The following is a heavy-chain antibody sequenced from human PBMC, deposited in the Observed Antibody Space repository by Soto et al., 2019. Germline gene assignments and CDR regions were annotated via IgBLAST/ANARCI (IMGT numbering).Heavy chain of an antibody. CDR1: GGTFSSYT. V-gene: IGHV1-69*08. CDR3: ARDWIYGDYDFGWFDP. J-gene: IGHJ5*02. CDR2: IIPILGIA. D-gene: IGHD4-17*01. Sequence: QVQLVQSGAEVKKPGSSVKVSCKASGGTFSSYTISWVRQAPGQGLEWMGRIIPILGIANYAQKFQGRVTITADKSTSTAYMGLSSLRSEDTAVYYCARDWIYGDYDFGWFDPWGQGTLVTVSS.